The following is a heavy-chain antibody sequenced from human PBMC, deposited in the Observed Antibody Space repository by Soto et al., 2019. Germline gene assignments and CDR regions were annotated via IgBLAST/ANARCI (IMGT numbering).Heavy chain of an antibody. CDR1: GYTFTSSG. Sequence: QVQLVQSGAEVKKPGASVKVSCRASGYTFTSSGISWVRQAPGQGLEWRGWISVYNGNTNYAQNLRGRVNMTTDTSASTAYMEVRGLRSDDTAVYYCVRARGYCSGGCCYSRSAMDVWCQGTTVTVSS. V-gene: IGHV1-18*01. CDR3: VRARGYCSGGCCYSRSAMDV. D-gene: IGHD2-15*01. J-gene: IGHJ6*02. CDR2: ISVYNGNT.